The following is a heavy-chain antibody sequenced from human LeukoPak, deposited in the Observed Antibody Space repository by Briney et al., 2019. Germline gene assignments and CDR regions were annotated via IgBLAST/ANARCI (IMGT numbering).Heavy chain of an antibody. D-gene: IGHD6-19*01. CDR3: ATLGESSGWYPDH. CDR1: GFTFSGSA. J-gene: IGHJ4*02. CDR2: VSSKGYSFAS. V-gene: IGHV3-73*01. Sequence: GGSLRLSCAASGFTFSGSAMHWVRQAPGKGLEWLGRVSSKGYSFASADSASGKDRFIIYRDDSKSTEHLQMSSLKSEDTAVYYCATLGESSGWYPDHWGQGTLVSVSS.